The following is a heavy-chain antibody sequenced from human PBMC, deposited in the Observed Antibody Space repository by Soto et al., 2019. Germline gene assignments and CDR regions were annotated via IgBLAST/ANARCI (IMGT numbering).Heavy chain of an antibody. Sequence: QVQLVGSGGGVVQPGRSLRLSCAASGFTFSSYGRHWVRQAPGKGLEWVAVISYDGSNKYYADSVKGRFTISRDNSKNTLYLQMSSLRAEDTAVYYCAKDLLDSSGWYVDAYWGQGTLVTVSS. CDR3: AKDLLDSSGWYVDAY. CDR1: GFTFSSYG. V-gene: IGHV3-30*18. J-gene: IGHJ4*02. D-gene: IGHD6-19*01. CDR2: ISYDGSNK.